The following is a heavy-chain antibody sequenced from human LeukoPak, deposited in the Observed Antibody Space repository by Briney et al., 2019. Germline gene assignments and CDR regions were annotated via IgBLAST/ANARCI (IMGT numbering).Heavy chain of an antibody. CDR2: ISGTTSGT. Sequence: GGSLRLSCAASGFTFSTCAMSWVRQAPGKGLEWVSGISGTTSGTYYADSVKGRFTISRDNSKNTLFLQVNSLRAEDTAVYYLAKGRNYFQPGLDVWGQGTTVTVS. CDR1: GFTFSTCA. CDR3: AKGRNYFQPGLDV. J-gene: IGHJ6*02. D-gene: IGHD1-14*01. V-gene: IGHV3-23*01.